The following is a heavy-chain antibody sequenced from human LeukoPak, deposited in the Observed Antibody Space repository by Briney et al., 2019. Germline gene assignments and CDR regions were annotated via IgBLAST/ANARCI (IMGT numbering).Heavy chain of an antibody. CDR2: ISNSGDSI. V-gene: IGHV3-48*03. Sequence: PGGSLRLSCAASGFTFRSYEMNWVRQAPGKGLEWVSFISNSGDSIYYADSLKGRFTISRDNAKNSLFLQMNSLRAEDTAVYYCARSEARFMLSWGQGTLVTVSS. CDR3: ARSEARFMLS. J-gene: IGHJ4*02. CDR1: GFTFRSYE. D-gene: IGHD3-16*02.